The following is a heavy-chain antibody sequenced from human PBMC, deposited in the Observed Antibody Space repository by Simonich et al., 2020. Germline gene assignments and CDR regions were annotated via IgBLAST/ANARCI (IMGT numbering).Heavy chain of an antibody. Sequence: QVQLVQSGAEVKKPGASVKVSCKASGYTFTGYYMHWVRQAPGQGREWMGWINHNSGGTNNAQKFQGRVTITRDTSISTAYMELSRLRSDDTAVYYCARDSYSSWYFDLWGRGTLVTVSS. CDR1: GYTFTGYY. CDR3: ARDSYSSWYFDL. V-gene: IGHV1-2*02. J-gene: IGHJ2*01. D-gene: IGHD6-13*01. CDR2: INHNSGGT.